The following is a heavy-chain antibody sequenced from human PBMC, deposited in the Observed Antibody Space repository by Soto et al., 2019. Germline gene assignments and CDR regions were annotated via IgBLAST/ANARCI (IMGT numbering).Heavy chain of an antibody. CDR3: AREEVPQWFSKGYYGMDV. CDR1: GGSFSGYY. CDR2: VSHSGRT. Sequence: SETLSLTCAVHGGSFSGYYWTWIRLPPGKGLEWIGEVSHSGRTKYNPSLRSRVPISVDTSKNQLSLKLTSVTAADTAVYFCAREEVPQWFSKGYYGMDVWGQGTTVTVSS. J-gene: IGHJ6*02. V-gene: IGHV4-34*01. D-gene: IGHD6-13*01.